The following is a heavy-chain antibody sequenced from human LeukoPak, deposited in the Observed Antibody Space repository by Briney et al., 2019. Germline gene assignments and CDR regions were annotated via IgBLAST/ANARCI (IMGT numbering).Heavy chain of an antibody. CDR2: MYLSGTT. Sequence: SETLSLTCTVSGDSINSLDLWSWVRQPPGKGLEWIGEMYLSGTTHSNPSVKSRVTISIDKSKNQFFLNLSSVTAADTAVYYCARSYGDYDYWGQGTLVTVSS. J-gene: IGHJ4*02. CDR1: GDSINSLDL. D-gene: IGHD4-17*01. CDR3: ARSYGDYDY. V-gene: IGHV4-4*02.